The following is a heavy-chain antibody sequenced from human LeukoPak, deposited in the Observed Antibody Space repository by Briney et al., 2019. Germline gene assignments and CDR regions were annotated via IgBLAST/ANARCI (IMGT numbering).Heavy chain of an antibody. Sequence: GGSLRLSCAASGFTFADYAMHWVRQAPGKGLEWVSGISWNSDIIEYADSVKGRFTISRDNAKNTLYLQMNSLRAEDTAVYYCARGRYCSSTSCFDAFDIWGQGTMVTVSS. J-gene: IGHJ3*02. CDR2: ISWNSDII. CDR1: GFTFADYA. D-gene: IGHD2-2*01. V-gene: IGHV3-9*01. CDR3: ARGRYCSSTSCFDAFDI.